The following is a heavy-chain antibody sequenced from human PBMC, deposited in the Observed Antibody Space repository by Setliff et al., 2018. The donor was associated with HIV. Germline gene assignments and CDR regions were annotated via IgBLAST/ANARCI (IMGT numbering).Heavy chain of an antibody. Sequence: ASVKVSCKASGYTFSNYDINWVRQATGQGLEWVGWMNPNSGNTGYAQKFQGKVTLTRNTSISTAYMELSSLRSEDTAVYSCARVATVSHPGDYFDYWGQGTLVTVSS. D-gene: IGHD4-4*01. CDR1: GYTFSNYD. V-gene: IGHV1-8*01. CDR2: MNPNSGNT. J-gene: IGHJ4*02. CDR3: ARVATVSHPGDYFDY.